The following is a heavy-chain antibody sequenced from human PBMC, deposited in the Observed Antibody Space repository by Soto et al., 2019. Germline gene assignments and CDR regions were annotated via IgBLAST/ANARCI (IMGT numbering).Heavy chain of an antibody. V-gene: IGHV4-39*01. J-gene: IGHJ5*02. CDR2: IYYSGST. Sequence: PSETLSLTCTVSGGSISSSSFHWGWIRQPPGKGLEWIGSIYYSGSTYYSTSLKSRVTISVDTSKNHFSLKLSSVTAANTAVYYCARRERAAGTDWWFDPWGQGTLVTVSS. CDR1: GGSISSSSFH. D-gene: IGHD6-13*01. CDR3: ARRERAAGTDWWFDP.